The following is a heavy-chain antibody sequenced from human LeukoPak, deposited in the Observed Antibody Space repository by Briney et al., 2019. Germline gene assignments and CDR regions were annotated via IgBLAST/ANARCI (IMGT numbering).Heavy chain of an antibody. CDR2: IYYSGST. V-gene: IGHV4-39*01. CDR3: ARHGVENWGSIDY. J-gene: IGHJ4*02. D-gene: IGHD7-27*01. Sequence: SETLSLTCTVSGGSINSNTSYWGWIRQPPGKGLEWIGNIYYSGSTYYNPSLKSRVTISVDTSKNQFSLKLSSVTAADTAVYYCARHGVENWGSIDYWGQGTLVTVSS. CDR1: GGSINSNTSY.